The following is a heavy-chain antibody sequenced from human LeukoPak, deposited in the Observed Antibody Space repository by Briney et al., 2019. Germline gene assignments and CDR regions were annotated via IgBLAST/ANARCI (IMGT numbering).Heavy chain of an antibody. D-gene: IGHD2-2*01. Sequence: SVKVSCKASGFTFTSSAMQWVRQARGQRLEWIGWIVVGSGNTNYAQKFQERVTITRDMSTSTAYMELSSLRSEDTAVYYCAADRSTSRPGYYYYYGMDVWGQGTTVTVSS. CDR2: IVVGSGNT. CDR3: AADRSTSRPGYYYYYGMDV. CDR1: GFTFTSSA. V-gene: IGHV1-58*02. J-gene: IGHJ6*02.